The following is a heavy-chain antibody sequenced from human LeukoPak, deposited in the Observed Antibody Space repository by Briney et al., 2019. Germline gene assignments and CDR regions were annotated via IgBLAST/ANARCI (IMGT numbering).Heavy chain of an antibody. CDR1: GFTFSTYE. Sequence: GGSLRLSCAASGFTFSTYEMYWVRQAPGKGLEYVSAISSDGVSTYYANSVKGRFTISRGNSKNTLYLQMGSLRPEDMAVYYCAREDDYTSGWTSFDYWGQGTLVTVSS. CDR3: AREDDYTSGWTSFDY. CDR2: ISSDGVST. J-gene: IGHJ4*02. D-gene: IGHD6-19*01. V-gene: IGHV3-64*01.